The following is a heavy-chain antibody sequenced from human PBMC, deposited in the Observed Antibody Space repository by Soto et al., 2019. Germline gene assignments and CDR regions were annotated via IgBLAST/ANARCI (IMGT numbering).Heavy chain of an antibody. D-gene: IGHD6-6*01. V-gene: IGHV3-23*01. Sequence: PGGSLRLSCAASGFTFSSYAMSWVRQAPGKGLEWVSAISGSGGSTYYADSVKGRFTISRDNSKNTLYLQMNSLRAEDTAVYYCAKVTRIAASLYYYYGMDVWGQGTTVTVSS. CDR3: AKVTRIAASLYYYYGMDV. J-gene: IGHJ6*02. CDR1: GFTFSSYA. CDR2: ISGSGGST.